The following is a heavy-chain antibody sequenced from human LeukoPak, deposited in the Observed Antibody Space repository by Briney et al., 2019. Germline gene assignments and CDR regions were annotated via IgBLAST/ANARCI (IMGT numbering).Heavy chain of an antibody. Sequence: GGSPRLSCAASGFTFSSYAMSWVRQAPGKGLEWVSAISGSGGSTYYADSVKGRFTISRDNSKNTLYLQMNSLRAEDTAVYYCAKDRRGSFWFDPWGQGTLVTVSS. CDR1: GFTFSSYA. V-gene: IGHV3-23*01. CDR3: AKDRRGSFWFDP. J-gene: IGHJ5*02. CDR2: ISGSGGST.